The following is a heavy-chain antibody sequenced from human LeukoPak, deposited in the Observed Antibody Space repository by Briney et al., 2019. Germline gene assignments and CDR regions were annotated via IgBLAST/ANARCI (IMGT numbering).Heavy chain of an antibody. J-gene: IGHJ6*02. CDR1: GGSVSSGSYY. CDR3: ARVVRPYYYGMDV. Sequence: SETQSLTCTVSGGSVSSGSYYWSWIRQPPGKGLEWIGYIYCSGSTNYNPSLKSRVTISVDTSKNQFSLKLSSVTAADTAVYYCARVVRPYYYGMDVWGQGTTVTVSS. D-gene: IGHD3-16*01. V-gene: IGHV4-61*01. CDR2: IYCSGST.